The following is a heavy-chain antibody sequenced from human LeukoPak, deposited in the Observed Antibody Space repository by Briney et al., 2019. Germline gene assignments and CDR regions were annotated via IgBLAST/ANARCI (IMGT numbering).Heavy chain of an antibody. CDR1: GYTSTTYG. Sequence: ASVKVSCKASGYTSTTYGISWVRQAPGQGLEWMGWISAYNGNTIYAQKLQGRVTMTTDTSTSTVYMELRSLRSDDTAVYYCAFKLELPPSEVWFDPWGQGTLVTVSS. V-gene: IGHV1-18*01. J-gene: IGHJ5*02. CDR3: AFKLELPPSEVWFDP. D-gene: IGHD1-7*01. CDR2: ISAYNGNT.